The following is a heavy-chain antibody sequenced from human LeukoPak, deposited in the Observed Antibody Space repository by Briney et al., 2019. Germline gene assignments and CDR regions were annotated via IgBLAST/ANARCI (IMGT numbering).Heavy chain of an antibody. CDR3: ARDTSGWSNLGYYGMDV. CDR2: INPNSDGT. Sequence: ASVKVSCKASGYTFTGYYMHWVRQAPGQGLEWKGWINPNSDGTNYAQKFQGWVTMTRDTSISTAYMELSRLRSDDTAVYYYARDTSGWSNLGYYGMDVWGQGTTVTVSS. D-gene: IGHD4-11*01. J-gene: IGHJ6*02. CDR1: GYTFTGYY. V-gene: IGHV1-2*04.